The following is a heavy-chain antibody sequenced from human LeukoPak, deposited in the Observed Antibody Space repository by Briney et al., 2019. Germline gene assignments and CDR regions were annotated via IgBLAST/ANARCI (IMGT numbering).Heavy chain of an antibody. D-gene: IGHD1-26*01. Sequence: SETLSLTCTVSGGSFNTHYWNWIRQPPGKGLEWIGSIYYSGTTYYNPSLKSRVTISVDTSKNYFSLKLSSVTAADTAIYYCARSYPSYYRPDAFEIWGQGTMVTVSS. CDR2: IYYSGTT. J-gene: IGHJ3*02. V-gene: IGHV4-59*05. CDR1: GGSFNTHY. CDR3: ARSYPSYYRPDAFEI.